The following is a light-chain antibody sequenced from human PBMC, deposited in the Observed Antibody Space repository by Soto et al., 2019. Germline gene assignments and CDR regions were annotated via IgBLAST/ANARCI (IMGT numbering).Light chain of an antibody. V-gene: IGKV3-15*01. Sequence: EIVMTQSPATLSVSPGERATLSYRASQNVSSNLARYQQKPGQGPRLLLYGASTRATGIPARFSGSGSGIDFTLTISSLQSEDFAVYYCQQYNNWPYTFGQGTKLEIK. J-gene: IGKJ2*01. CDR2: GAS. CDR1: QNVSSN. CDR3: QQYNNWPYT.